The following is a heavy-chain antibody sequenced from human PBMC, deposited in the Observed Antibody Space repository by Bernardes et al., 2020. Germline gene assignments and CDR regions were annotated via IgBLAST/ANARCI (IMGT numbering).Heavy chain of an antibody. V-gene: IGHV3-23*01. CDR1: GFTFSSYA. Sequence: GGSLRLSCAASGFTFSSYAVSWVRQAPGKGLEWVSAISGSGGSTYYADSVKGRFTVSRDNSKNTLYLQMNSLRAEDTAIYYCAKDRALGMIDYWGQGTLVTVSS. J-gene: IGHJ4*02. CDR3: AKDRALGMIDY. CDR2: ISGSGGST. D-gene: IGHD7-27*01.